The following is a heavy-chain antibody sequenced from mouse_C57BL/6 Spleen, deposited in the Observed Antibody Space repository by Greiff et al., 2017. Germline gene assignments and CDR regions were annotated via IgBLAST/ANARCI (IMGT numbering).Heavy chain of an antibody. CDR1: GFTFSSYG. J-gene: IGHJ2*01. Sequence: EVQGVESGGDLVKPGGSLKLSCAASGFTFSSYGMSWVRQTPDKRLEWVATISSGGSYTYYPDSVKGRFTISRDNAKNTLYLQRSSLKSEDAAMYYCASTREGPYYLDYWGQGTTLTVSS. CDR2: ISSGGSYT. CDR3: ASTREGPYYLDY. V-gene: IGHV5-6*01.